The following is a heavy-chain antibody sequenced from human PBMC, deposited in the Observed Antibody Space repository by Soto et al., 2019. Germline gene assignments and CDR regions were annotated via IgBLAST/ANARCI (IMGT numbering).Heavy chain of an antibody. D-gene: IGHD3-22*01. CDR1: GYTFTSYG. CDR3: ARAFGGYDSSGYYYGPDYYYYGMDV. CDR2: ISAYNGNT. J-gene: IGHJ6*02. V-gene: IGHV1-18*01. Sequence: GASVKVSCKASGYTFTSYGISWVRQAPGQGLEWMGWISAYNGNTNYAQKLQGRVTMTTDTSTSTAYMELRSLRSDDTAVYYCARAFGGYDSSGYYYGPDYYYYGMDVWGQGTTVTVSS.